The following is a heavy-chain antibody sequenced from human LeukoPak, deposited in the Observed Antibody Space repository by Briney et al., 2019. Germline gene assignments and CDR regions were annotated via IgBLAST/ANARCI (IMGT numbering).Heavy chain of an antibody. Sequence: SETLSLTCTVSGGSMSDYYWSWIRQPPGKGLEWVAYIYYTGNTNYNPSLESRVTISVDTSKNQFSLRLSSVTAADTAVYYCARQLRYFGKFDSWGQGTLVTVSS. D-gene: IGHD3-9*01. CDR1: GGSMSDYY. V-gene: IGHV4-59*01. CDR3: ARQLRYFGKFDS. J-gene: IGHJ4*02. CDR2: IYYTGNT.